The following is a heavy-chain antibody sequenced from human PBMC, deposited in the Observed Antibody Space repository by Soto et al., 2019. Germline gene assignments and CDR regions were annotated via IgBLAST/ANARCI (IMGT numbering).Heavy chain of an antibody. J-gene: IGHJ4*02. V-gene: IGHV3-74*01. CDR1: GFTFTSNW. CDR3: TRGGATGAWIYHFEN. CDR2: INSDGTTT. Sequence: EVQLVESGGGLVQPGGSLRLSCAASGFTFTSNWMHWVRQAPGKGLVWVSRINSDGTTTTYADSVKGRFTISRDNAKNTLYLQVNSLGGEYTAVYYCTRGGATGAWIYHFENWGQGTLVTVSS. D-gene: IGHD5-12*01.